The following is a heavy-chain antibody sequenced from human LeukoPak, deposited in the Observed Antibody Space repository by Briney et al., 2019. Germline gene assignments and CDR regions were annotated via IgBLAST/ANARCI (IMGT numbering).Heavy chain of an antibody. D-gene: IGHD4-17*01. Sequence: PGRSLRLSCAASGFTFSSYGMHWVRQAPGKGLEWVAVIWYDGSNKYYADSVKGRFTISRDNSKNTLCLQMNSLRAEDTAVYYCARDAHILTVTTTPDYWGQGTLVTVSS. J-gene: IGHJ4*02. CDR3: ARDAHILTVTTTPDY. CDR1: GFTFSSYG. V-gene: IGHV3-33*01. CDR2: IWYDGSNK.